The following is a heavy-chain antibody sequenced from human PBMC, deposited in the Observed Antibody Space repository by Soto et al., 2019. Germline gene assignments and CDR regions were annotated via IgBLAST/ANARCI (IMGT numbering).Heavy chain of an antibody. J-gene: IGHJ6*02. D-gene: IGHD2-21*01. Sequence: QVQLVQSGAEVKKPGSSVKVSCEASGGTFINYAFTWVRQAPGQGLEWMGGIIPLFDTTNYAQRFQGRLTITAHESTSAACVALSSRRIDVSAVSSCGRLFVEGAGNMVHYYSAIDVWGQGTTVIVSS. CDR3: GRLFVEGAGNMVHYYSAIDV. CDR1: GGTFINYA. CDR2: IIPLFDTT. V-gene: IGHV1-69*01.